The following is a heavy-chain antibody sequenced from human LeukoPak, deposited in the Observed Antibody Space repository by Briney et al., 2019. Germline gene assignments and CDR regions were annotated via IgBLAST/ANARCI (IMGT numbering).Heavy chain of an antibody. CDR2: IYPGDSDT. V-gene: IGHV5-51*01. J-gene: IGHJ4*02. CDR1: GYTLTELS. D-gene: IGHD6-13*01. CDR3: ARLGSSSWSYFDY. Sequence: ASVKVSCTVSGYTLTELSMHWVRQAPGKGLEWMGIIYPGDSDTRYSPSFQGQVTISADKSISTAYLQWSSLKASDTAMYYCARLGSSSWSYFDYWGQGTLVTVSS.